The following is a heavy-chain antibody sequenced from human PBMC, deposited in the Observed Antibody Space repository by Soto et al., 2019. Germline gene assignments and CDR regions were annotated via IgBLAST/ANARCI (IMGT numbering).Heavy chain of an antibody. Sequence: QVHLQQRGAGLLKPSETLSLNCVVSGESFSGYYWSWIRQTPGMGLEWNGEVDHRGSTTYNPSLKNRASISIDSSKNLFSLELTSVTAADTALYFCARYEYGNSLYGVDVWGQGTRVTVSS. CDR1: GESFSGYY. V-gene: IGHV4-34*02. CDR3: ARYEYGNSLYGVDV. J-gene: IGHJ6*02. CDR2: VDHRGST. D-gene: IGHD1-7*01.